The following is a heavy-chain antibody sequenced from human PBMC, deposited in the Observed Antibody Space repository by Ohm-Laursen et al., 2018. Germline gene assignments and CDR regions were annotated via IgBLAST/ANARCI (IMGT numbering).Heavy chain of an antibody. CDR1: GFTFSSYA. D-gene: IGHD4-17*01. V-gene: IGHV3-23*01. J-gene: IGHJ4*02. CDR2: ISGSGGST. Sequence: SLRLSCSASGFTFSSYAMSWVRQAPGKGLEWVSAISGSGGSTYYADSVKGRFTISRDNSKNTLYLQMNSLRVEDTAVYFCARLRSNTVTTIGLDYWGQGTLVTVSS. CDR3: ARLRSNTVTTIGLDY.